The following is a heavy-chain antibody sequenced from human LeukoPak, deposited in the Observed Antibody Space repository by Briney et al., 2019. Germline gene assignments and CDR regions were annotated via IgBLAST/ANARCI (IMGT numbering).Heavy chain of an antibody. CDR3: ARHFRRDYPDSGSSQYFHYIDV. V-gene: IGHV4-4*09. CDR1: GRSMSDHY. D-gene: IGHD3-10*01. J-gene: IGHJ6*03. Sequence: SETLSLTCAVSGRSMSDHYWSWIRQTPATTLEWIGYIYATGNTNYSPSLKGRVTISLDTSKNHFSLRLRSVTAADTALYYCARHFRRDYPDSGSSQYFHYIDVWGKGTTVVVSS. CDR2: IYATGNT.